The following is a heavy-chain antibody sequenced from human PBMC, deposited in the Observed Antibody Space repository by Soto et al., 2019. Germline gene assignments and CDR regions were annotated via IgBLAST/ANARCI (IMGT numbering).Heavy chain of an antibody. D-gene: IGHD1-26*01. V-gene: IGHV3-23*01. CDR3: AKDPWVGDAFDI. Sequence: GGSLRLSCAASGFTFSSYAMSWVRQAPGKGLEWVSAISGSGGSTYYADSVKGRFTISRDNPKNTLYLQMNSLRAEDTAVYYCAKDPWVGDAFDIWRQGTMVTVSS. J-gene: IGHJ3*02. CDR2: ISGSGGST. CDR1: GFTFSSYA.